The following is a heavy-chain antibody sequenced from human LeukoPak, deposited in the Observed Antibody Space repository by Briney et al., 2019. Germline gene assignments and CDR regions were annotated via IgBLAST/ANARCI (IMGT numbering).Heavy chain of an antibody. D-gene: IGHD2-15*01. CDR2: IYSSGST. Sequence: PSDTLSLTCTVSGGSIRSYYRSWIRQPPGKGLEWMGYIYSSGSTYYNPSLKSRVTMSVATSRNQFSLELSSVTAADTAVYYCARHSLDCSGSTCYDYWGQGTLVTVSS. CDR3: ARHSLDCSGSTCYDY. J-gene: IGHJ4*02. V-gene: IGHV4-59*08. CDR1: GGSIRSYY.